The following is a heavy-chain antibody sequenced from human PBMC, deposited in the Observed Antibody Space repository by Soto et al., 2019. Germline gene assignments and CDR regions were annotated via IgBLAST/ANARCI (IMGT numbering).Heavy chain of an antibody. CDR2: IMPIFGTA. Sequence: QVQLVQSGAAVKKPGSSVKVSCKAPGGTFSSYAISWVRQAPGQGREWMGGIMPIFGTANYAQKFQGRVTITADESTSTGYMELSSLRSEDTAVYYCARSQGGSSSLDIYYDYYYGMDVLGQGTTVTVSS. CDR3: ARSQGGSSSLDIYYDYYYGMDV. J-gene: IGHJ6*02. V-gene: IGHV1-69*01. D-gene: IGHD2-2*01. CDR1: GGTFSSYA.